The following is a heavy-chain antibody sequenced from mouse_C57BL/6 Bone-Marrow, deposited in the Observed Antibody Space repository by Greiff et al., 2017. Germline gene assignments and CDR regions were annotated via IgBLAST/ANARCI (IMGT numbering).Heavy chain of an antibody. J-gene: IGHJ2*01. D-gene: IGHD2-1*01. Sequence: VQLQQSGPVLVKPGASVKMSCKASGYTFTDYYMNWVKQSHGKSLEWIGVINPYNGGTSYNQKFKGKATLTVDKSSSTAYMELSSLTSEDSAVYYCARRGFYGNYFDYWGQGTTLTVSS. CDR2: INPYNGGT. CDR1: GYTFTDYY. CDR3: ARRGFYGNYFDY. V-gene: IGHV1-19*01.